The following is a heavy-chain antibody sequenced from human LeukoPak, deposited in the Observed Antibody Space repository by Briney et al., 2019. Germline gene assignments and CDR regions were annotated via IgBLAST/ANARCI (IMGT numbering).Heavy chain of an antibody. CDR3: ARGYCSSTSCDFDY. CDR2: ISSSGSTI. CDR1: GFTFSSYE. V-gene: IGHV3-48*03. D-gene: IGHD2-2*01. J-gene: IGHJ4*02. Sequence: AGGSLRLSCAASGFTFSSYEMNWVRQAPGKGLEWVSYISSSGSTIYYADSVKGRFTISRDNAKNSLYLQMNSLRAEDTAVYCCARGYCSSTSCDFDYWGQGTLVTVSS.